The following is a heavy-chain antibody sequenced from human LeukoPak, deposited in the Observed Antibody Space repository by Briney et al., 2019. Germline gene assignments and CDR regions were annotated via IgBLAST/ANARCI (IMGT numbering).Heavy chain of an antibody. Sequence: SQTLSLTCTVSGGSISSGDYYWSWIRQPPGKGLEWIGYIYYSGSTYYNPSLRSRVIISVDTSKNQFSLKLTSVTAADTAVYYCARALYSMTTVTTEYWFDYWDQGTLVTVSS. D-gene: IGHD4-17*01. CDR3: ARALYSMTTVTTEYWFDY. J-gene: IGHJ4*02. CDR2: IYYSGST. CDR1: GGSISSGDYY. V-gene: IGHV4-30-4*01.